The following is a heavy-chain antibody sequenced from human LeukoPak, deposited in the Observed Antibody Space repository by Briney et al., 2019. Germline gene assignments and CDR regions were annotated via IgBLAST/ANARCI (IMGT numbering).Heavy chain of an antibody. V-gene: IGHV4-34*01. D-gene: IGHD1-1*01. J-gene: IGHJ6*02. CDR1: GGSSSGYY. CDR2: INHSGST. CDR3: ARGGELEQIYYYGMDV. Sequence: PETLSPTCAVDGGSSSGYYWSWISQPPGQGLGWIGEINHSGSTNYNPSLKSRVTISVDTSKNQFSLKLSSVTAADTAVYYCARGGELEQIYYYGMDVWGQGTTVTVSS.